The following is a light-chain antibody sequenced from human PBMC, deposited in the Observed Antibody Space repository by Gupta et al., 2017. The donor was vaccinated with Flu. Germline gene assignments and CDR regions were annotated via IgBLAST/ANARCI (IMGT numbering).Light chain of an antibody. J-gene: IGLJ3*02. CDR3: AAWYDSLNSHWV. CDR1: SSNNGIND. Sequence: SSNNGINDVNWYPQHPETAPNHLIFSDNQRPSWVPDRFSVSTSGASASLAIIGLPSEDEADYYCAAWYDSLNSHWVFGGGTKLTVL. V-gene: IGLV1-44*01. CDR2: SDN.